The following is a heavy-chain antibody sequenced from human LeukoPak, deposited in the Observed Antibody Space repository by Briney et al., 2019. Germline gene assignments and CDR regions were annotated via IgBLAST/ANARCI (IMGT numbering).Heavy chain of an antibody. CDR2: ISSSSLSYI. CDR3: ARDRDSSSWSSRRVGDYFDY. D-gene: IGHD6-13*01. Sequence: GGSLRLSCAASGFTFNSYSMNWVRQAPGKGLEWVSSISSSSLSYIYYADSVKGRFTISRANAKNSLYLQMNSLRAEDTAVYYCARDRDSSSWSSRRVGDYFDYWGQGTLVTVSS. CDR1: GFTFNSYS. J-gene: IGHJ4*02. V-gene: IGHV3-21*01.